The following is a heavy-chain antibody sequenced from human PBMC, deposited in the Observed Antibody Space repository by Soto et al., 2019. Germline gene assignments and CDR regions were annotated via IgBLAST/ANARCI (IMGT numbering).Heavy chain of an antibody. CDR3: ARDLLGFGYTYADV. Sequence: ASVKVSCKASGGTFSSYAISWVRQAPGQGLEWMGGIIPIGGTANYAQKFQGRVTIIADESTSTAYMELGSLRSEDTAVYYCARDLLGFGYTYADVWGQGTTVTVSS. J-gene: IGHJ6*02. V-gene: IGHV1-69*13. CDR1: GGTFSSYA. D-gene: IGHD3-16*01. CDR2: IIPIGGTA.